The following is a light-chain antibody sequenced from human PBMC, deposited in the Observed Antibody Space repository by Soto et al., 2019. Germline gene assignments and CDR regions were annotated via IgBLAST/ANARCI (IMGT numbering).Light chain of an antibody. CDR2: DVS. Sequence: QSALPQPASVSGSPGQSITISCTGTSSDVGGYSYVSWYQQHPGKAPNLMIYDVSNRPSGGSNRFSGSKSGNTASLTISGLQAEAEADYYCSSYISSSTPDVFGTGTKLTVL. CDR3: SSYISSSTPDV. V-gene: IGLV2-14*03. J-gene: IGLJ1*01. CDR1: SSDVGGYSY.